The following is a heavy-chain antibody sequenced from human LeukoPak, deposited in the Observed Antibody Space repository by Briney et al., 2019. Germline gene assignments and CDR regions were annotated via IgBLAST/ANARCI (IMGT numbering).Heavy chain of an antibody. V-gene: IGHV4-39*02. CDR3: AREIIGGDYG. J-gene: IGHJ4*02. CDR2: IYYSGST. Sequence: SETLSLTCTVSGGSISSSSYYWGWIRQPPGKGLEWIGSIYYSGSTYYNPSLKSRVTISVDTSKNQFSLKLSSVTAADTAVYYCAREIIGGDYGWGQGTLVTVSS. CDR1: GGSISSSSYY. D-gene: IGHD4-17*01.